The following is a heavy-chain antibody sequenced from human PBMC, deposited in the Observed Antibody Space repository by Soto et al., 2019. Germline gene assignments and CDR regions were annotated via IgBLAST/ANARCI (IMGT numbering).Heavy chain of an antibody. V-gene: IGHV4-39*01. CDR1: GYSVTSSDYY. D-gene: IGHD2-15*01. Sequence: SETLSLTCSDSGYSVTSSDYYWAWIRQTPGRGLEWIGSMFYSGLTYYNPSLKSRVTLSVDTSKNQFSVRLNSVTAADTAVYYCAPLSVSLSGPYGIHVWGQGTTVTVSS. CDR2: MFYSGLT. CDR3: APLSVSLSGPYGIHV. J-gene: IGHJ6*02.